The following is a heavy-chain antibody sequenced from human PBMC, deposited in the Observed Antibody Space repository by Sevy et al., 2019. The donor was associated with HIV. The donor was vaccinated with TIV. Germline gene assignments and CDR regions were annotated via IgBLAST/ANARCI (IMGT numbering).Heavy chain of an antibody. Sequence: GGSLRLSCAASGFTFSSYGMHWVRQAPGKGLEWVAVIWYDGSNKYYADSVKGRFTISRDNSKNTLYLQMNSLRAEDTAVYYCARAYMVRGVMADYWGQGTLVTVSS. J-gene: IGHJ4*02. CDR2: IWYDGSNK. V-gene: IGHV3-33*01. CDR1: GFTFSSYG. D-gene: IGHD3-10*01. CDR3: ARAYMVRGVMADY.